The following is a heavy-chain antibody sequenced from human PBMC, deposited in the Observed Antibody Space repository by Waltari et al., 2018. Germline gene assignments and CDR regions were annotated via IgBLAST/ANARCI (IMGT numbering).Heavy chain of an antibody. CDR2: ISSSSSYI. J-gene: IGHJ4*02. Sequence: EVQLVESGGGLVKPGGSLRLSCAASGFTFSSYSMNWVRQAPGKGLEWVSSISSSSSYIYYADSVKGRFTISRDNAKNSLYLQMNSLRAEDTAVYYCARDRGIAAAGTGAFDYWGQGTLVTVSS. V-gene: IGHV3-21*01. CDR1: GFTFSSYS. CDR3: ARDRGIAAAGTGAFDY. D-gene: IGHD6-13*01.